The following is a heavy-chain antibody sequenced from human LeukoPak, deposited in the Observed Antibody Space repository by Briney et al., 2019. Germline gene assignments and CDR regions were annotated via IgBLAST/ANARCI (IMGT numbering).Heavy chain of an antibody. CDR2: IYYSGST. CDR1: GGSISSYY. V-gene: IGHV4-59*01. Sequence: PSETLSLTCTVSGGSISSYYWSWIRQPPGKGLEWIGYIYYSGSTNYNPSLKSRVTISVDTSKNQFSLKLSSVTAADTAVYYCAREAVAGTGIDYWGQGTLVTVPS. CDR3: AREAVAGTGIDY. J-gene: IGHJ4*02. D-gene: IGHD6-19*01.